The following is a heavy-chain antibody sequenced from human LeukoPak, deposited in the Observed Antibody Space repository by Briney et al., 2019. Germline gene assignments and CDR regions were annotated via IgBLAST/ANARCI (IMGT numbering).Heavy chain of an antibody. CDR3: AKNGADY. J-gene: IGHJ4*02. D-gene: IGHD1-1*01. CDR2: IYYSGST. CDR1: GGSISSSCYY. V-gene: IGHV4-39*01. Sequence: SETLSLTCTVSGGSISSSCYYWGWIRQPPGKGLEWIGSIYYSGSTYYNPSLKSRVTISVDTSKNQFSLKLSSVTAADTAVYYCAKNGADYWGQGTLVTVSS.